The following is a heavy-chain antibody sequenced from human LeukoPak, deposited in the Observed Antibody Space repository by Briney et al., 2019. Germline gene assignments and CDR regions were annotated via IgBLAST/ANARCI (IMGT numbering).Heavy chain of an antibody. CDR2: IYWNDDK. D-gene: IGHD3-3*01. CDR3: AHSVGSGFWSGYFPVAHY. V-gene: IGHV2-5*01. CDR1: GFSLSTSGVG. J-gene: IGHJ4*02. Sequence: SGPTLVKPTQTLTLTCTFSGFSLSTSGVGVGWIRQPPGKALEWLALIYWNDDKRYSPSLKSRLTITKDTSKNQVVLTMTNMDPVDTATYYCAHSVGSGFWSGYFPVAHYWGQGTLVTVSP.